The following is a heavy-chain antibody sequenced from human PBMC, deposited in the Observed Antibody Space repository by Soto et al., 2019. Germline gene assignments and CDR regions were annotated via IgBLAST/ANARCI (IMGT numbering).Heavy chain of an antibody. Sequence: GGSLRLSCAASGFTFSSYWMSWVRQAPGKGLEWVANIKQDGSEKYYVDSVKGRFTISRDNAKNSLYLQMNSLRAEDTAVYYCAREVTMVRGVIITRGYYMDVWGKGTTVTVSS. J-gene: IGHJ6*03. D-gene: IGHD3-10*01. V-gene: IGHV3-7*05. CDR1: GFTFSSYW. CDR3: AREVTMVRGVIITRGYYMDV. CDR2: IKQDGSEK.